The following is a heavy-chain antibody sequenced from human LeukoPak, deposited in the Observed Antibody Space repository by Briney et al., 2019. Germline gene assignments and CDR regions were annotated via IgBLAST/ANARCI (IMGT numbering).Heavy chain of an antibody. CDR3: ARDPRTGYPGAFDI. V-gene: IGHV3-7*01. CDR1: GFTFSSYW. Sequence: GGSLRLSCAASGFTFSSYWMSWVRQAPGKRLEWVANIKQDGSEKYYVDSVKGRFTISRDNAKNSLYLQMNSLRAEDTAVYYCARDPRTGYPGAFDIWGQGTVVTVSS. D-gene: IGHD1-14*01. CDR2: IKQDGSEK. J-gene: IGHJ3*02.